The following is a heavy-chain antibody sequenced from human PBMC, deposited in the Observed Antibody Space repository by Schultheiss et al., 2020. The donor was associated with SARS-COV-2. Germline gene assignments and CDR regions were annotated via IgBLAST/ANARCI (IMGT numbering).Heavy chain of an antibody. CDR3: ARAGLGPLDY. V-gene: IGHV3-23*01. Sequence: GGSLRLSCAASGFTFSSYRMNWVRQAPGKGLEWVSASDTSGGSTYADSVKGRFTISRDNSKNTLYLQMNSLGAEDTAVYYCARAGLGPLDYWGQGTLVTVSS. D-gene: IGHD6-19*01. CDR1: GFTFSSYR. CDR2: SDTSGGST. J-gene: IGHJ4*02.